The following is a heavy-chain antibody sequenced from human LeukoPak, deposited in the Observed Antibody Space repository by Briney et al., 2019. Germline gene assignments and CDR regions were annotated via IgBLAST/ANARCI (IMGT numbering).Heavy chain of an antibody. CDR3: ARGHGIFGVIDY. V-gene: IGHV3-21*01. CDR1: GFTFSSYS. Sequence: GGSLRLSCAASGFTFSSYSMNWVRQAPGKGLEWVSSISSSSSYIYYADSVKGRFTISRDNAKNSLYLQMNSLRAEDMAVYYCARGHGIFGVIDYRGQGTLVTVSS. D-gene: IGHD3-3*01. CDR2: ISSSSSYI. J-gene: IGHJ4*02.